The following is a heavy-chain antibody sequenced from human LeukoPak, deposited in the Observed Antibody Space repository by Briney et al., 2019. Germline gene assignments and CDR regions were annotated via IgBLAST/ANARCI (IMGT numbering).Heavy chain of an antibody. V-gene: IGHV4-34*01. CDR3: ATDEANAY. CDR1: GGSFSGYY. Sequence: PSETLSLTCAVYGGSFSGYYWSWIRQPPGKGLEWIGEINHSGSTNYNPSLKSRVTISVDTSKNQFSLKLSSVTAADTAVYYCATDEANAYWGQGTLVTVSS. CDR2: INHSGST. J-gene: IGHJ4*02.